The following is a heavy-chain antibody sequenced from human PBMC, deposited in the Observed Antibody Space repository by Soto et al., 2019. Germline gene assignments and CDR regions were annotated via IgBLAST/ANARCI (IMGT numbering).Heavy chain of an antibody. CDR1: GFTVSNNY. CDR2: IHSGGST. Sequence: EVQLVESGGGLVQPGGSLRLSCAASGFTVSNNYINWVRQAPGKGLGWVSIIHSGGSTYYADSVKGRFTISRGNSKNTVYLQVTTMRAEDMAVYYSVRSRFVALGVTLVDSGGQGTLVTVSS. V-gene: IGHV3-66*01. D-gene: IGHD3-16*01. CDR3: VRSRFVALGVTLVDS. J-gene: IGHJ4*02.